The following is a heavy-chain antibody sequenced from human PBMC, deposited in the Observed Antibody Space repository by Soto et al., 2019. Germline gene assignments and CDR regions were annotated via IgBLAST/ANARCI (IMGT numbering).Heavy chain of an antibody. CDR2: ISDDGSNK. J-gene: IGHJ4*02. CDR1: GFTFSSYA. Sequence: QVQLVESGGGVVQPGRSLRLSCAASGFTFSSYAMPWVRQAPGKGLEWVAVISDDGSNKYYADSVKGRFTITRDNSKNTLYLQMNSLGAEDTAVYYCGNYDFWSGWGQGTLVTVSS. V-gene: IGHV3-30-3*01. CDR3: GNYDFWSG. D-gene: IGHD3-3*01.